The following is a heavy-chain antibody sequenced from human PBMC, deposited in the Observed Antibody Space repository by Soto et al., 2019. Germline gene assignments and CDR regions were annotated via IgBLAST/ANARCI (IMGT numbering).Heavy chain of an antibody. J-gene: IGHJ5*02. D-gene: IGHD5-18*01. CDR1: GYTFTNND. CDR2: MNPGSGDT. V-gene: IGHV1-8*02. CDR3: ARMESFGSLNWFDP. Sequence: ASVKVSCKASGYTFTNNDVSWVRQATGQGLEWMGWMNPGSGDTGYAQKFQGRVTMTRDISIATAYMELNSLTSEDTAIYYCARMESFGSLNWFDPWGPGTLVTVSS.